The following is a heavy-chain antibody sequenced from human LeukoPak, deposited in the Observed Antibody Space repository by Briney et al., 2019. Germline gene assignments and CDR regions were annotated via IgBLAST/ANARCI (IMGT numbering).Heavy chain of an antibody. Sequence: HSGWSLRLSCAASGFTFSSYAMHWVRQAPGKGLEWVAVISYDGSNKYYADSVKGRFTISRDNSKNMLYLYMNSRRAKDTAVYNCATSLYDQLKRGAFDIWGQGTMVTVSS. CDR1: GFTFSSYA. J-gene: IGHJ3*02. CDR2: ISYDGSNK. V-gene: IGHV3-30*04. D-gene: IGHD1-1*01. CDR3: ATSLYDQLKRGAFDI.